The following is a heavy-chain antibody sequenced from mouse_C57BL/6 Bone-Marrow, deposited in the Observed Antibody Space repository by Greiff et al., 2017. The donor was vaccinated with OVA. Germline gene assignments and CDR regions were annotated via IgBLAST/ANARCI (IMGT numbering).Heavy chain of an antibody. CDR1: GYAFTNYL. V-gene: IGHV1-54*01. J-gene: IGHJ2*02. Sequence: VQLLESGAELVRPGTSVKVSCKASGYAFTNYLIEWVQQRPGQGLEWIGVINPGSSGTNYNEKLKGKAPLTADKSSSTAYMQISSLTSEDSAVSFCARSGDYNYLDYWGQGTSLTVSS. CDR2: INPGSSGT. CDR3: ARSGDYNYLDY. D-gene: IGHD2-13*01.